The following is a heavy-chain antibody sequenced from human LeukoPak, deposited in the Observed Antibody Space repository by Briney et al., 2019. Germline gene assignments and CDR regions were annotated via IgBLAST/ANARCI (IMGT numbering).Heavy chain of an antibody. CDR2: ISGRAGSP. Sequence: GGPLRLPCAASRFTFTSCAMSWVRRAQERGREWLSAISGRAGSPYNADSVKGWFTSSRDNSKNTLNLQMNSLIAEVTAVYYCAKDHCSGGSCYPGSKGFDPWGQGTLVTVSS. J-gene: IGHJ5*02. V-gene: IGHV3-23*01. D-gene: IGHD2-15*01. CDR3: AKDHCSGGSCYPGSKGFDP. CDR1: RFTFTSCA.